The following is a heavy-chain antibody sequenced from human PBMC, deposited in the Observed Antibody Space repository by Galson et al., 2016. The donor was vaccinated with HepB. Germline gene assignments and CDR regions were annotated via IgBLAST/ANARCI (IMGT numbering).Heavy chain of an antibody. D-gene: IGHD3-3*01. CDR2: IYSIGTT. CDR1: GFTVSNNY. V-gene: IGHV3-66*01. Sequence: SLRLSCAASGFTVSNNYMTWVRHAPGKGLEWVSLIYSIGTTLYADSVKGRFTISRDSSKNTLNLQMSSLRPEDTAVYYCARNVPVTIFGYWGQGTLVTVSS. J-gene: IGHJ4*02. CDR3: ARNVPVTIFGY.